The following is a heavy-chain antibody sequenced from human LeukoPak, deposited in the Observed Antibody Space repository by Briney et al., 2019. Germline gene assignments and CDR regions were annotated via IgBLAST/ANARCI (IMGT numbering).Heavy chain of an antibody. CDR2: ILYDGSNK. J-gene: IGHJ4*02. CDR1: GFTFSSYG. CDR3: ARVDYDFWSGYYPYYFDY. V-gene: IGHV3-30*03. D-gene: IGHD3-3*01. Sequence: GGSLRLSCEASGFTFSSYGMHWVRQAPGKGLEWVAVILYDGSNKFYADSVKGRFTISRDNSKNTLYLQMNSLRAEDTAVYYCARVDYDFWSGYYPYYFDYWGQGTLVTVSS.